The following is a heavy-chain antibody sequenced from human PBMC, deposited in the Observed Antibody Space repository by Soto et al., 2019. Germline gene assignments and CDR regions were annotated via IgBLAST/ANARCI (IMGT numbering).Heavy chain of an antibody. CDR1: GGSTSSSDYY. V-gene: IGHV4-30-4*01. D-gene: IGHD3-16*01. Sequence: SETLSLTCTVSGGSTSSSDYYWSWIRQPPGKGLEWIGYICYSGSTYYNPSLKSRVIISVDTSKNQFSLKLSSVTAADTAVYYCAGGWDYYGMDVWGQGTTVTVSS. CDR3: AGGWDYYGMDV. CDR2: ICYSGST. J-gene: IGHJ6*02.